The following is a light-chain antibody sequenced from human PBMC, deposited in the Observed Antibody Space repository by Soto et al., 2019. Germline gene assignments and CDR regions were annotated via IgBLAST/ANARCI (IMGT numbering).Light chain of an antibody. V-gene: IGLV2-14*01. J-gene: IGLJ2*01. CDR2: DVS. Sequence: QSALTQPASVSGSPGQAITISCTGTSSDVGGYNYVSWYQQHPGKAPKLMIYDVSNRPSGVSNRFSGSKSANTASLTISGLQAEDEADYYCSSYTGSSTYVVFGVGTQLAVL. CDR1: SSDVGGYNY. CDR3: SSYTGSSTYVV.